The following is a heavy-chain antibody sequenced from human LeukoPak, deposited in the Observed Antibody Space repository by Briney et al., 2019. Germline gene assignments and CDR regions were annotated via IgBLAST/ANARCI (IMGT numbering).Heavy chain of an antibody. V-gene: IGHV1-2*02. Sequence: ASVKVSCKASGYTFTGYYMYWVRQAPGQGLEWMGWINPNSGGTNYAQKFQGRVTMTRDTSISTAYMELSRLRSDDTAVYYCARDYYCGGDCYAFDYWGQGTLVTVSS. CDR3: ARDYYCGGDCYAFDY. J-gene: IGHJ4*02. CDR2: INPNSGGT. D-gene: IGHD2-21*02. CDR1: GYTFTGYY.